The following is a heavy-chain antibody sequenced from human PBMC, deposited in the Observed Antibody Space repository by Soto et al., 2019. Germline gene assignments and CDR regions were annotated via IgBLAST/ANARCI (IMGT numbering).Heavy chain of an antibody. D-gene: IGHD3-10*01. Sequence: ESLKISRKGSGYSFTSYWISWVRQMPGKGLVWMGRIDPSDSYTNYSPSFQGHVTISADKSISTAYLQWSSLKASDTAMYYCASFRDAFDIWGQGTMVTVSS. V-gene: IGHV5-10-1*01. CDR2: IDPSDSYT. CDR3: ASFRDAFDI. J-gene: IGHJ3*02. CDR1: GYSFTSYW.